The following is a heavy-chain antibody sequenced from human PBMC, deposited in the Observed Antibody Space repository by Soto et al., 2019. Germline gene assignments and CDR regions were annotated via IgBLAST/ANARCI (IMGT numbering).Heavy chain of an antibody. CDR1: GGTFSSYT. J-gene: IGHJ4*02. D-gene: IGHD3-10*01. CDR3: ERDPHYYGSGSYSY. CDR2: IIPILGIA. V-gene: IGHV1-69*08. Sequence: QVQLVQSGAEVKKPGSSVKVSCKASGGTFSSYTISWVRQAPGQGLEWMGRIIPILGIANYAQKFQGRVTITADKSTSTAYMELSSLRSEDTAVYYCERDPHYYGSGSYSYWGQGTLVTVSS.